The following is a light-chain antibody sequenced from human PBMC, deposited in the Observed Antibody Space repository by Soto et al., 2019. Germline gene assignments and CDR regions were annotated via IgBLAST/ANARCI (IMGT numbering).Light chain of an antibody. CDR2: GAS. CDR1: QSVSRD. Sequence: EIVLTQSPATLSVSPGERATLSCRASQSVSRDLAWYQQKPGQAPRLLIYGASTRATAIPARFSGSGSGTEFTLTISSLQSEDFAVYFCQQYDNWPYTFGQGTKVDIK. V-gene: IGKV3-15*01. J-gene: IGKJ2*01. CDR3: QQYDNWPYT.